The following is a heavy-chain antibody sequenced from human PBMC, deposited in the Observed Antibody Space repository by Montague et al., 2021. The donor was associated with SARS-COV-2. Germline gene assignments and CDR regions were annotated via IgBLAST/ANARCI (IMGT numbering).Heavy chain of an antibody. Sequence: SETLSLTCTVSGGSISSSSYYWGWIRQPPGKGLEWIGSIYYSGYTHYNPSLKSRVTISVDTSKNHFSLRLSSVTAADTAVYYCARPGSWGIFDPWGQGTLVVVSS. V-gene: IGHV4-39*07. D-gene: IGHD6-13*01. J-gene: IGHJ5*02. CDR1: GGSISSSSYY. CDR2: IYYSGYT. CDR3: ARPGSWGIFDP.